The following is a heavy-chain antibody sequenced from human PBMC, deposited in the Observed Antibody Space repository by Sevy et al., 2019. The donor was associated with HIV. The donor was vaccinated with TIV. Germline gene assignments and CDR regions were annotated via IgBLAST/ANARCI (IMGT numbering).Heavy chain of an antibody. Sequence: GGSLRLSCAASGFTFSSYSMNWVRQAPGKGLEWVSSISSSSYIYYADSVKGRFTISRDNAKNSLYLQMNSLRAEDTAVYYCARGSVVVPAAIWSTFVDYWGQGTLVTVSS. CDR1: GFTFSSYS. J-gene: IGHJ4*02. V-gene: IGHV3-21*01. D-gene: IGHD2-2*01. CDR3: ARGSVVVPAAIWSTFVDY. CDR2: ISSSSYI.